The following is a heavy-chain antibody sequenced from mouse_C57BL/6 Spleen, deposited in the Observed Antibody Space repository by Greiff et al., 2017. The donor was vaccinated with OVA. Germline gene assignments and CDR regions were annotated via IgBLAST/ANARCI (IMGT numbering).Heavy chain of an antibody. V-gene: IGHV1-74*01. CDR2: IHPSDSDT. CDR1: GYTFTSYW. CDR3: AFYGNYEVWFAY. D-gene: IGHD2-1*01. Sequence: VQLQQPGAELVKPGASVKVSCKASGYTFTSYWMHWVKQRPGQGLEWIGRIHPSDSDTNYNQKIKGKATLTVDKSYSTAYMQISSLTSEDSAVFYCAFYGNYEVWFAYWGQGTLVTVSA. J-gene: IGHJ3*01.